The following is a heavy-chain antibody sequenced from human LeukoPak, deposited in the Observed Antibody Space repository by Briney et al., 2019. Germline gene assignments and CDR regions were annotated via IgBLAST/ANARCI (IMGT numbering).Heavy chain of an antibody. CDR3: ARGHALDGFDI. J-gene: IGHJ3*02. V-gene: IGHV3-7*01. Sequence: GGSLRLSCAASRFSFSLYNMNWVRQAPGKGPEWVANIKQDGSEKYYVDSVKGRFTISRDNVRNSLYLQMNSLRAEDTAVYYCARGHALDGFDIWGQGTMVTVSS. CDR1: RFSFSLYN. CDR2: IKQDGSEK.